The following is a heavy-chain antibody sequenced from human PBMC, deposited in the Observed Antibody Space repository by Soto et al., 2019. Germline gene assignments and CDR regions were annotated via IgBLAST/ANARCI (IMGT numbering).Heavy chain of an antibody. Sequence: QVQLVQSGAEVKKPGSSVKVSCKASGGTFSSYAISWVRQAPGQGLEWMGGIIPIFGTANYAQKFQGRVTITADESTRTAYMELSSLRFEEAAVDYCARVGTDDILTGHKRLTTLVAVRFSYYCGMAVWGQGTTVTVSS. V-gene: IGHV1-69*01. CDR3: ARVGTDDILTGHKRLTTLVAVRFSYYCGMAV. D-gene: IGHD3-9*01. J-gene: IGHJ6*02. CDR2: IIPIFGTA. CDR1: GGTFSSYA.